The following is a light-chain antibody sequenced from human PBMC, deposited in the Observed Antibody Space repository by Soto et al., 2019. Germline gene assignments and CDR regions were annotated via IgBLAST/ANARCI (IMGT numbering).Light chain of an antibody. CDR1: QSLNIW. Sequence: DTQMTQSPSTLSASVGDRVTITCRASQSLNIWLAWYQQKPGRAPKLLIYQASTLASGVPSRFSGSGSGSEFTLTISSLQPEDFATYYCQQSYSTPQTFGQGTKVDIK. CDR2: QAS. CDR3: QQSYSTPQT. V-gene: IGKV1-5*03. J-gene: IGKJ1*01.